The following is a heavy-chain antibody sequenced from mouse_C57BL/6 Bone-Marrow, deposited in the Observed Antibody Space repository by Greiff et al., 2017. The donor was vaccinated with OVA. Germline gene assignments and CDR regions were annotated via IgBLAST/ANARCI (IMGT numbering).Heavy chain of an antibody. CDR2: IDPENGDT. CDR1: GFNIKDDY. D-gene: IGHD1-1*01. CDR3: TTGHRGSSYVEDY. V-gene: IGHV14-4*01. Sequence: VQLQQSGAELVRPGASVKLSCTASGFNIKDDYMPWVKQRPEQGLEWIGWIDPENGDTEYASKFQGKATITADTSSNTAYLQLSSLTSEDTAVYYCTTGHRGSSYVEDYWGQGTTLTVSS. J-gene: IGHJ2*01.